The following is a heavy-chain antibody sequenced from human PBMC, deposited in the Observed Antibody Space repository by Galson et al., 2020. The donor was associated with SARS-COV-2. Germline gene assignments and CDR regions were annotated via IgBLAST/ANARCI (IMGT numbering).Heavy chain of an antibody. CDR1: GFSVTRGHF. CDR2: FYQDGTS. Sequence: SETLSLTCAVSGFSVTRGHFWGWVRQPPGKGLEWIGNFYQDGTSYYNPSLKSRVSISIDTSSNLFSLRLTSVTAADTGVYYCARHAAECSGGICTPHYVASMDVWGQWTTVIVSS. J-gene: IGHJ6*02. D-gene: IGHD2-8*02. CDR3: ARHAAECSGGICTPHYVASMDV. V-gene: IGHV4-38-2*01.